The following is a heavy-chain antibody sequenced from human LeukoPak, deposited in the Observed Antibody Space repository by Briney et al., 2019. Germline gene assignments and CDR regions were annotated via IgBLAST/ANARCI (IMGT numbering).Heavy chain of an antibody. D-gene: IGHD3-3*01. Sequence: SETLSLTCTVSGGSISSSSYYWGWIRQPPGKGLEWIGRIYYSGSTYYNPSLKSRVTISVDTSKNQFSLKLSAGTAADTAVYYCATNTIFGVSWFDPWGQGTLVTVSS. CDR1: GGSISSSSYY. J-gene: IGHJ5*02. V-gene: IGHV4-39*01. CDR2: IYYSGST. CDR3: ATNTIFGVSWFDP.